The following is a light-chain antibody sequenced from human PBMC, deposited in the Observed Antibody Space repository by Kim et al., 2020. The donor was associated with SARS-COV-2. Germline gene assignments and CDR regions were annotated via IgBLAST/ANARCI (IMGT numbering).Light chain of an antibody. CDR1: SLRSYY. CDR3: NSRDSNDNVG. CDR2: GKN. Sequence: VALGQTDRITCQGDSLRSYYATWYQQKPGQAPILVIYGKNNRPSGIPDRFSGSSSGNTASLTITGTQAGDEADYYCNSRDSNDNVGFAGGTKLSVL. J-gene: IGLJ2*01. V-gene: IGLV3-19*01.